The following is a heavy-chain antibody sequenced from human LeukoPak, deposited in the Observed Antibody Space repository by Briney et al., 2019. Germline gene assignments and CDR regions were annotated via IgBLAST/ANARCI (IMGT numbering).Heavy chain of an antibody. D-gene: IGHD3-10*01. CDR3: GRSGHYGTDV. J-gene: IGHJ6*02. Sequence: GESLKISCTGSGYSFTSYWIAWVRQMPGTGLEWMGIIYAGGSDTRYSPSFQGQVSISVDKSINTAYLQWRSLKASDTAMYYCGRSGHYGTDVWGQGTTVTVSS. CDR1: GYSFTSYW. CDR2: IYAGGSDT. V-gene: IGHV5-51*01.